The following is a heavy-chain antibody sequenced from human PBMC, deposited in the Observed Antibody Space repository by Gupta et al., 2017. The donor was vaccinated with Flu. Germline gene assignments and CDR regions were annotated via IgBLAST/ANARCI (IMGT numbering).Heavy chain of an antibody. J-gene: IGHJ4*02. CDR3: TTVLEKTGLSKYYDSSGRYDY. D-gene: IGHD3-22*01. CDR2: IKSKTDGGTT. Sequence: VGRIKSKTDGGTTDYAAPVKGRFTISRDDSKNTLYLQMNSLKTEDTAVYYCTTVLEKTGLSKYYDSSGRYDYWGQGTLVTVSS. V-gene: IGHV3-15*01.